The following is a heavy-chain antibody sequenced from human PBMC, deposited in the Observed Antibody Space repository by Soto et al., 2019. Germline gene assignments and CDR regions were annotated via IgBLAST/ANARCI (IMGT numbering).Heavy chain of an antibody. Sequence: QVQLVESGGGVVQPGRSLRLSCAASGFTFSSYAMHWVRQAPGKGLEWVAVISYDGSNKYYADSVKGRFTISRDNSKNTVYLQMNSLRAEDTAVYYCARDRESSSWYYYYYSGMDVWGQGTTVTVSS. CDR3: ARDRESSSWYYYYYSGMDV. CDR1: GFTFSSYA. D-gene: IGHD6-13*01. V-gene: IGHV3-30-3*01. J-gene: IGHJ6*02. CDR2: ISYDGSNK.